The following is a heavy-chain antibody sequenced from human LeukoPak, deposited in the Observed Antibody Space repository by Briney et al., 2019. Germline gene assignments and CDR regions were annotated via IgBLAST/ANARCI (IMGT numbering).Heavy chain of an antibody. D-gene: IGHD3-10*02. CDR3: AELGITMIGGV. CDR2: IKKDGSEK. Sequence: GGSLRLSCAASGFTFSSYAMSWVRQAPGEGLEWVDNIKKDGSEKYYVDSVKGRFTISRDNAKNPLYLQMNSLRAEDTAVYYCAELGITMIGGVWGKGTTVTISS. CDR1: GFTFSSYA. V-gene: IGHV3-7*01. J-gene: IGHJ6*04.